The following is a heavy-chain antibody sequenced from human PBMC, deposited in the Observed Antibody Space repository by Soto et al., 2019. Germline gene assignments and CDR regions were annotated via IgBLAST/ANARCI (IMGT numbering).Heavy chain of an antibody. CDR1: GYTFTSYG. J-gene: IGHJ4*02. CDR3: ARGGIYGDYSMMSDY. Sequence: GASVKVSCKASGYTFTSYGISWVRQAPGQGLEWMGWISAYNGNTNYAQKLQGRVTMTTDTSTSTAYMELRSLRSDDTAVYYCARGGIYGDYSMMSDYWGQGTLVTVSS. V-gene: IGHV1-18*01. CDR2: ISAYNGNT. D-gene: IGHD4-17*01.